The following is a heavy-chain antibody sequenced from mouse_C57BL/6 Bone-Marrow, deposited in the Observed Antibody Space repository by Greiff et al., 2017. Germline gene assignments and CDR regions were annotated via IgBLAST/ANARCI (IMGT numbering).Heavy chain of an antibody. CDR3: NYNGSSYETY. CDR2: IDPEAGDT. Sequence: VQLKQSGAELVRPGASVTLSCTASGFNIKDYYMHWVKQRPEQGLEWIGRIDPEAGDTEYAPKVHDKATMTADTSSKTAYLQLSSLTSEETAVYYCNYNGSSYETYWGQGTLVTVSA. J-gene: IGHJ3*01. V-gene: IGHV14-1*01. CDR1: GFNIKDYY. D-gene: IGHD1-1*01.